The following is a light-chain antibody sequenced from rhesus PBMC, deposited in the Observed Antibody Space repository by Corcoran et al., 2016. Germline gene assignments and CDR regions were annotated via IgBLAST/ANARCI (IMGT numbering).Light chain of an antibody. CDR1: ERVSVFGINL. CDR3: LQSKNSPT. V-gene: IGKV7-13*01. Sequence: DIVLTQSPASLAVSPGQRATITCRASERVSVFGINLIPWYQQNTGQPPKPLIYQASNEDTGVPARFRCSGSGTDFTLTINPVEADDAADYYCLQSKNSPTFGQGTKVEIK. CDR2: QAS. J-gene: IGKJ1*01.